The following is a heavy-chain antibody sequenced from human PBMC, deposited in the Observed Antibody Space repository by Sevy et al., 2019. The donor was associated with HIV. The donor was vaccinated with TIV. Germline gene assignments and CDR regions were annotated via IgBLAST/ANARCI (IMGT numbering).Heavy chain of an antibody. CDR1: GFTFSDYY. CDR2: ISSSGSTI. CDR3: ARGKAVTTDAFDI. J-gene: IGHJ3*02. D-gene: IGHD4-17*01. Sequence: GESLKISCAASGFTFSDYYMSWIRQAPGKGLEWVSYISSSGSTIYYADSVKGRFTISRDNAKNSLYLQMNSRRAEDTAVYYCARGKAVTTDAFDIWGQGTMVTVSS. V-gene: IGHV3-11*01.